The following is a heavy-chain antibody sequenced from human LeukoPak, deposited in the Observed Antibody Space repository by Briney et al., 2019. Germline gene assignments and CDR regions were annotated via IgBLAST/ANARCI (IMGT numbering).Heavy chain of an antibody. Sequence: SETLSLTCTVSGGSISSYYWSWIRQPPGKGLEWIGYIYYSGSTNYNPSLKSRVTISVDTSKNQFSLKLSSVTAADTAVYYCARDDYYFDYWGQGTLVTVSS. CDR3: ARDDYYFDY. J-gene: IGHJ4*02. CDR2: IYYSGST. D-gene: IGHD2-21*01. V-gene: IGHV4-59*01. CDR1: GGSISSYY.